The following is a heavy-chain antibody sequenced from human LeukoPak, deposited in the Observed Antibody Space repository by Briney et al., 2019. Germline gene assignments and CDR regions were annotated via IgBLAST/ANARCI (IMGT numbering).Heavy chain of an antibody. CDR2: INWNGGST. CDR1: GFTFSSYA. CDR3: ARRTGTPLSYFDY. V-gene: IGHV3-20*04. Sequence: GGSLRLSCAASGFTFSSYAMSWVRQAPGKGLEWVSGINWNGGSTGYADSVKGRFTISRDNAKNSLYLQMNSLRAEDTALYYCARRTGTPLSYFDYWGQGTLVTVSS. J-gene: IGHJ4*02. D-gene: IGHD1-1*01.